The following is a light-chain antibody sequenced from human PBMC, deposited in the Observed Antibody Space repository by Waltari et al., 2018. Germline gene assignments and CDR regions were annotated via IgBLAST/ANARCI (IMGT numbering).Light chain of an antibody. J-gene: IGKJ1*01. V-gene: IGKV1-5*03. Sequence: DIQMTQSPSTLSASVGDRVTITCRASQSVNSWVAWYQQKPGKAPKVLVVKASNVESGVPSRFSGSGSGTEFTLTISSLQPDDFATYHCQQYDSYWTFGQGTKVEIK. CDR1: QSVNSW. CDR2: KAS. CDR3: QQYDSYWT.